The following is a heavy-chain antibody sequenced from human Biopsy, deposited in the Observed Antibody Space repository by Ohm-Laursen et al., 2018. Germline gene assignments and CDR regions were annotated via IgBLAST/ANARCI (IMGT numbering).Heavy chain of an antibody. CDR1: GFTFDDYA. CDR2: INWNSNNI. J-gene: IGHJ4*02. D-gene: IGHD3-22*01. Sequence: SLRLSCTASGFTFDDYAMHWVRQAPGKGLEWVSGINWNSNNINYADSVKGRFTISRDNAKNSLYLQMNSLRPEDTALYYCAKGLYDTSGYYMSVFDYWGQGTLVTVSS. V-gene: IGHV3-9*01. CDR3: AKGLYDTSGYYMSVFDY.